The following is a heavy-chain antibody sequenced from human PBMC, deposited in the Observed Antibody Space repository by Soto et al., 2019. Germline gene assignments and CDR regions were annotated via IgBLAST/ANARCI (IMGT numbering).Heavy chain of an antibody. Sequence: GASVKVSCKASGCTFSSYGISWVRQAPGQGLEWMGGIIPYFGTANYAQKFQGRVTITADESTSTAYMELSSLRSEDTAVYYCARETVGIQEYGMDVWGQGTTVTVSS. V-gene: IGHV1-69*13. CDR1: GCTFSSYG. CDR3: ARETVGIQEYGMDV. D-gene: IGHD2-21*01. CDR2: IIPYFGTA. J-gene: IGHJ6*02.